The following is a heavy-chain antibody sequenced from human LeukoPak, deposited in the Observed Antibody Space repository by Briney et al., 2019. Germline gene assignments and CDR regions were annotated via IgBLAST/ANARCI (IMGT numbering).Heavy chain of an antibody. Sequence: SETLSLTCTVSGGSISSYYWSWIRQPPGKGLEWIGQISGSGRTNYNPSLKSRLTMSANTSENQFSLRLSSVTAADTAVYYCARGFGALWGQGTLVTVSS. D-gene: IGHD3-10*01. CDR2: ISGSGRT. CDR1: GGSISSYY. J-gene: IGHJ4*02. CDR3: ARGFGAL. V-gene: IGHV4-34*01.